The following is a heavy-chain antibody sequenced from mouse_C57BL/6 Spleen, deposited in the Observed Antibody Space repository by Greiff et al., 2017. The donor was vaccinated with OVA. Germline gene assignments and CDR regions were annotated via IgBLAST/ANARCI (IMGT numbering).Heavy chain of an antibody. CDR1: GYTFTDYY. D-gene: IGHD1-1*01. CDR2: INPNNGGT. J-gene: IGHJ2*01. Sequence: EVKLQQSGPELVKPGASVKISCKASGYTFTDYYMNWVKQSHGKSLEWIGDINPNNGGTSYNQKFKGKATLTVDKSSSTAYMELRSLTSEDSAVYYCATLITTVVATGDYWGQGTTLTVSS. CDR3: ATLITTVVATGDY. V-gene: IGHV1-26*01.